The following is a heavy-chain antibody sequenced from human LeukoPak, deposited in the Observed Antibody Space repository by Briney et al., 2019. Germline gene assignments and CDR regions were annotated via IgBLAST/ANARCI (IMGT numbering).Heavy chain of an antibody. CDR3: TRDFDWLFYYYYMDV. J-gene: IGHJ6*03. D-gene: IGHD3-9*01. V-gene: IGHV3-73*01. CDR1: GFTFSGSA. Sequence: GGSLRLSCAASGFTFSGSAMHWVRQASGKGREWVGRIRSKANSYATAYAASVKGRFTISRDDSKNTAYLQMNSLKTEDTAVYYCTRDFDWLFYYYYMDVWGKGTTVTISS. CDR2: IRSKANSYAT.